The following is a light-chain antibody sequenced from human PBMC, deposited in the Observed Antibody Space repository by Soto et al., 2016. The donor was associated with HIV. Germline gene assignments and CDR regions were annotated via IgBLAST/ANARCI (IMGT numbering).Light chain of an antibody. CDR3: QQYDSYSPT. CDR1: QDISNY. J-gene: IGKJ1*01. CDR2: DAS. Sequence: DIQMTQSPSSLSASVGDRVTITCQASQDISNYLNWYQQKPGKAPKLLIYDASNLETGVPSRFSGSGSGTDFTFTISSLQPEDIATYYCQQYDSYSPTFGQGPRWKSN. V-gene: IGKV1-33*01.